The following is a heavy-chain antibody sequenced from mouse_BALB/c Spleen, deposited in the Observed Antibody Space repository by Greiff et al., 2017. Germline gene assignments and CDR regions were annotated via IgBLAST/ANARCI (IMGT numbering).Heavy chain of an antibody. D-gene: IGHD3-1*01. Sequence: DVMLVESGGGLVQPGGSRKLSCAASGFTFSSFGMHWVRQAPEKGLEWVAYISSGSSTIYYADTVKGRFTISRDNPKNTLFLQMTSLRSEDTAMYYCARSGPFDYWGQGTTLTVSS. J-gene: IGHJ2*01. CDR2: ISSGSSTI. V-gene: IGHV5-17*02. CDR3: ARSGPFDY. CDR1: GFTFSSFG.